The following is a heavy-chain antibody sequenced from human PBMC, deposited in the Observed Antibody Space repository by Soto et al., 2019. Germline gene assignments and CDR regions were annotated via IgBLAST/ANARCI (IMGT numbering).Heavy chain of an antibody. CDR2: ISAYNGNT. CDR1: GYTFTSDV. D-gene: IGHD2-15*01. V-gene: IGHV1-18*01. Sequence: ASVNGSCKAAGYTFTSDVISRVRQAPGQGLEWMGWISAYNGNTNYAQKFQGRVTITRDTSTSTAYMELRSLRSDDTAVYYCARFTPPLDSSGQRTLVTVSS. J-gene: IGHJ5*01. CDR3: ARFTPPLDS.